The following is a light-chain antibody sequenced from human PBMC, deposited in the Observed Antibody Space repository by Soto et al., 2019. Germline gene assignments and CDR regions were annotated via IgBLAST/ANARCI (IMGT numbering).Light chain of an antibody. Sequence: EIHMNQTPSTLSASVGDRVTITCRASQNIIRWVAWYQQRPGKAPNLLIYEASTLESGVPSRFSGSGSGTEFNLTISSLQPEDFVTYYSPQYNSYATFGQGTK. CDR2: EAS. V-gene: IGKV1-5*03. CDR1: QNIIRW. J-gene: IGKJ1*01. CDR3: PQYNSYAT.